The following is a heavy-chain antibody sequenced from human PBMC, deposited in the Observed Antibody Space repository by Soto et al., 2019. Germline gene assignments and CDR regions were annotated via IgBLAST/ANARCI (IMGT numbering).Heavy chain of an antibody. CDR2: IYYSGST. D-gene: IGHD3-22*01. V-gene: IGHV4-61*01. Sequence: PSETLSLTCTVSGGSVSSGSYYWNWIRQPPGMGLEWIGCIYYSGSTHYNPSLNSRVIISVDTSKNQFSLKLSSVTAADTAVYYCESYSDSSGFLAFFDYWGQGTLVTVSS. J-gene: IGHJ4*02. CDR1: GGSVSSGSYY. CDR3: ESYSDSSGFLAFFDY.